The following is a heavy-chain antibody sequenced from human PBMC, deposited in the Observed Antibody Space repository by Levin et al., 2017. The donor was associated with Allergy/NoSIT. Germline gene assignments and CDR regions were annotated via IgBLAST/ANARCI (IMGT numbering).Heavy chain of an antibody. V-gene: IGHV3-48*01. D-gene: IGHD1-26*01. CDR3: AREGVAWELLWHDAFDS. Sequence: GGSLRLSCAASGFTFSSYSMNWVRQAPGKGLEWVSYISSSSSTIYYADSVKGRFTISRDNAKNSLYLQMNSLRAEDTAVYYCAREGVAWELLWHDAFDSWGQGTMVTVSS. CDR2: ISSSSSTI. CDR1: GFTFSSYS. J-gene: IGHJ3*02.